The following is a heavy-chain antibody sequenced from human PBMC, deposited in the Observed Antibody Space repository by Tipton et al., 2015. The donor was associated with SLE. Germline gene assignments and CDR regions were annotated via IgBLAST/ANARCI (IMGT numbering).Heavy chain of an antibody. CDR2: VHYSGST. CDR3: AKVMAKTVRGVKYYFYGMDV. D-gene: IGHD3-10*01. V-gene: IGHV4-34*01. Sequence: TLSLTCAVYGGSFSAYYWGWIRQTPVKGLEWIGSVHYSGSTYYSPSLTSRVTISVDTSKNQFSLRLSSVTAADTAVYYSAKVMAKTVRGVKYYFYGMDVWGQGTTVTVSS. CDR1: GGSFSAYY. J-gene: IGHJ6*02.